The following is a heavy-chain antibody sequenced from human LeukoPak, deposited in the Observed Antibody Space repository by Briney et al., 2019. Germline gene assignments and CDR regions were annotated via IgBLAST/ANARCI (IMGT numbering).Heavy chain of an antibody. Sequence: GGSLRLSCAASGFTFSSYDMNWVRQAPGKGLEWVSSISSSSIYIYYADSVKGRVTISRDNAKNSLYLQMNSLTAEDTAVYYCATYSSLNRREFQYWGQGTLLTVSS. V-gene: IGHV3-21*01. D-gene: IGHD3-22*01. CDR2: ISSSSIYI. CDR3: ATYSSLNRREFQY. CDR1: GFTFSSYD. J-gene: IGHJ1*01.